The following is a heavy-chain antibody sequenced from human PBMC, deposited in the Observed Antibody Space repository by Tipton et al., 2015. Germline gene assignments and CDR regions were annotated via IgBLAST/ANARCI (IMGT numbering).Heavy chain of an antibody. D-gene: IGHD2-21*02. CDR3: ASPSLPHDRGDYYFQS. V-gene: IGHV4-38-2*01. CDR2: VYPGGGT. J-gene: IGHJ4*02. Sequence: TLSLTCDVSGYSINNDYYWGWIRQAPGKGLEWIGFVYPGGGTYYNPPLKSRVTISIDRFKNQFSLKLSSVTAADTAVYYCASPSLPHDRGDYYFQSWGQGSLVTVSS. CDR1: GYSINNDYY.